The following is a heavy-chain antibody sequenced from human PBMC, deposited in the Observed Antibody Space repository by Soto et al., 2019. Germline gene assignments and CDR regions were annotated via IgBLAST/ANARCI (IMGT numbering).Heavy chain of an antibody. V-gene: IGHV3-30*18. Sequence: SLPLSCAAAVFPFSSYLIHWVRQAPGKVLAWVALLSYHASNKYYADSVKCLFTISRDNSTNTLHLQLNSLTAEPTEPYHCAKEWVTSLGVVGYYGMDGRGQGTTVT. J-gene: IGHJ6*02. CDR3: AKEWVTSLGVVGYYGMDG. CDR1: VFPFSSYL. CDR2: LSYHASNK. D-gene: IGHD3-3*01.